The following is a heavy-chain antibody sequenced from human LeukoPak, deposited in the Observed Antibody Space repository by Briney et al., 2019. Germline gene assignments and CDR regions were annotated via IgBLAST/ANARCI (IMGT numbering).Heavy chain of an antibody. V-gene: IGHV4-4*07. CDR3: AREFIVVVPAASRLYYYYMDV. Sequence: SETLPLTCTVSGGSISSYYWSWIRQPAGKGLEWIGRIYTSGSTNYNPSLKSRVTMSVDTSKNQFSLKLSSVTAADTAVYYCAREFIVVVPAASRLYYYYMDVWGKGTTVTISS. D-gene: IGHD2-2*01. CDR2: IYTSGST. J-gene: IGHJ6*03. CDR1: GGSISSYY.